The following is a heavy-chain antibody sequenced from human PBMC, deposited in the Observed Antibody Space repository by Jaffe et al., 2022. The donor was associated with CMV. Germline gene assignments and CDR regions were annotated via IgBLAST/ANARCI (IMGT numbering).Heavy chain of an antibody. CDR3: ARISSQSLEMATDYFDY. J-gene: IGHJ4*02. D-gene: IGHD5-12*01. Sequence: QVTLRESGPALVKPTQTLTLTCTFSGFSLSTSGMCVSWIRQPPGKALEWLARIDWDDDKYYSTSLKTRLTISKDTSKNQVVLTMTNMDPVDTATYYCARISSQSLEMATDYFDYWGQGTLVTVSS. CDR2: IDWDDDK. CDR1: GFSLSTSGMC. V-gene: IGHV2-70*15.